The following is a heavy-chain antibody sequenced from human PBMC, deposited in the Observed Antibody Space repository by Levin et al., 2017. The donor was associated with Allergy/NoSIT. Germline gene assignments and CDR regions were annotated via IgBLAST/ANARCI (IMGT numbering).Heavy chain of an antibody. Sequence: PSETLSLTCTVSGGSISSYYWSWIRQPPGKGLEWIGYIYYSGSTNYNPSLKSRVTISVDTSKNQFSLKLSSVTAADTAVYYCARELYGSGSYYLGGFDYWGQGTLVTVSS. CDR1: GGSISSYY. CDR2: IYYSGST. V-gene: IGHV4-59*01. J-gene: IGHJ4*02. D-gene: IGHD3-10*01. CDR3: ARELYGSGSYYLGGFDY.